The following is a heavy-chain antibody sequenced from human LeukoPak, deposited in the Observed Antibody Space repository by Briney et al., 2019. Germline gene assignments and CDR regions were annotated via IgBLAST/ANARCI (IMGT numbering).Heavy chain of an antibody. D-gene: IGHD1-26*01. J-gene: IGHJ4*02. V-gene: IGHV4-34*01. CDR3: ARGDLVGADDTNFDY. CDR1: GGSFSGYY. Sequence: PSETLSLTCAVYGGSFSGYYWSWIRQPPGKGLEWIGEINHSGSTNYNPSLKSRVTISVDTSKNQFSLKLSSVTAADTAVYYCARGDLVGADDTNFDYWGQGTLVTVSS. CDR2: INHSGST.